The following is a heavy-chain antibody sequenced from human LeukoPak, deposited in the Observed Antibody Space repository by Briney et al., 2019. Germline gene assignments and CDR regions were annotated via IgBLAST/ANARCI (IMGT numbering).Heavy chain of an antibody. Sequence: GGPLRLSCAASGFTVSSNYMSWVRQAPGKGLEWVSAISGSGGSTYYADSVKGRFTISRDNSKNTLYLQMNSLRAEDTAVYYCAKDTIFGVVIIDWGQGTLVTVSS. CDR1: GFTVSSNY. V-gene: IGHV3-23*01. CDR2: ISGSGGST. J-gene: IGHJ4*02. D-gene: IGHD3-3*01. CDR3: AKDTIFGVVIID.